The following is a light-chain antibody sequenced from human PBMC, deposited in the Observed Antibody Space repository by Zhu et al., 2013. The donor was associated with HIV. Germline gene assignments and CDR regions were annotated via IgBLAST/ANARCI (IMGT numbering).Light chain of an antibody. J-gene: IGKJ1*01. Sequence: EIMLTQSPRNLSLSPGERATLSCRASQSVANSLAWYQQKPGQAPRLVIYDASTRATGIPARFSGSGSGTEFTLTITSLQSEDFAVYYCQQYGSSPRTFGQGTKVEIK. V-gene: IGKV3-15*01. CDR2: DAS. CDR3: QQYGSSPRT. CDR1: QSVANS.